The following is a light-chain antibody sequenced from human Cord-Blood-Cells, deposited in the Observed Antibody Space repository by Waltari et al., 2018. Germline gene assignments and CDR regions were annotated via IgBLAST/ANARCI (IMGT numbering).Light chain of an antibody. CDR2: KAS. J-gene: IGKJ1*01. CDR1: QSISSW. CDR3: QQYNSYSRT. Sequence: DIQMTQSPSTLSASVEDRVTITCRASQSISSWLAWYQPKPGKAPKLLIYKASSLESGVPSRFSGSGSGTEFTLTISSLQPDDFATYYCQQYNSYSRTFGQGTKVEIK. V-gene: IGKV1-5*03.